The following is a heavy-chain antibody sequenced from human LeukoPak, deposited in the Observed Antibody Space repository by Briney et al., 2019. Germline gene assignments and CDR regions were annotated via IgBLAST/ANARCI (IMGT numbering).Heavy chain of an antibody. J-gene: IGHJ4*02. CDR2: VSGSGGST. V-gene: IGHV3-23*01. CDR1: GFTFSSYA. Sequence: QTGGSLRLSCAASGFTFSSYAMSWVRQAPGKGLEWVSEVSGSGGSTYYADSVKGRFTISKDKSQNTVWLQMNSLRAEDTAVYYCAKGDTAIVQAATGYWGQGTLVTVSS. CDR3: AKGDTAIVQAATGY. D-gene: IGHD2-2*01.